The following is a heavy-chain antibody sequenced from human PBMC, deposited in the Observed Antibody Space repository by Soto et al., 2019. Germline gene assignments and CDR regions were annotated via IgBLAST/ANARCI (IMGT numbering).Heavy chain of an antibody. V-gene: IGHV3-7*01. CDR1: GFSLNSYW. CDR2: IKQDGSEK. J-gene: IGHJ3*02. D-gene: IGHD1-26*01. Sequence: GGSLRLSCAASGFSLNSYWMTWGRQAPGKGLEWVANIKQDGSEKYYVDSVKGRFTISRDNAKNSLYLQMNSLRAEDTAVYYCGQGVGFDIWGQGAMVTVSS. CDR3: GQGVGFDI.